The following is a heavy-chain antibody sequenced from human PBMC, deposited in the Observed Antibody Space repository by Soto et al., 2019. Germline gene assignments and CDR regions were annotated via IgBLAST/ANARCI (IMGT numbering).Heavy chain of an antibody. CDR2: ISSSSSYT. J-gene: IGHJ4*02. CDR3: ARGALHVDTDDY. Sequence: QVQLVESGGGLVKPGGSLRLSCAASGFTFSDYYRSWIRQAPGKGLEWVSYISSSSSYTNYADSVKGRFTISRDNAKNSLYLQMNSLRAEDTAVYYCARGALHVDTDDYWGQGTLVTVSS. V-gene: IGHV3-11*05. CDR1: GFTFSDYY. D-gene: IGHD5-18*01.